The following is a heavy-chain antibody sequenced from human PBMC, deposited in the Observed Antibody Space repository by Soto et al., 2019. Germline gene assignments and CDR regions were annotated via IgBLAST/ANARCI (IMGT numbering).Heavy chain of an antibody. V-gene: IGHV3-23*01. Sequence: EVQLLESGGDLVQPGGSLRLSCAASGFTFSNYAMSWVRQAPGQGLEWVSLIRGSGGPTNYADSVKGRFTVSRDNSKNMLFLQINSLRVEDTAVYYCVKDFRGGYDWTHDWGQGTLVTVSS. D-gene: IGHD5-12*01. CDR1: GFTFSNYA. CDR3: VKDFRGGYDWTHD. J-gene: IGHJ4*02. CDR2: IRGSGGPT.